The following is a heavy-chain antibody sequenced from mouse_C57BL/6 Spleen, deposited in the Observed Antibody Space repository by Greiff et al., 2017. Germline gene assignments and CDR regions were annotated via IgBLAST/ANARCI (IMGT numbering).Heavy chain of an antibody. CDR3: ASDDGSSSYYYAMDY. V-gene: IGHV1-82*01. CDR2: IYPGDGDT. CDR1: GYAFSSSW. J-gene: IGHJ4*01. Sequence: QVQLQQSGPELVKPGASVKISCKASGYAFSSSWMNWVKQRSGKGLEWIGRIYPGDGDTNYNGKFKDKATLTADKSSSTAYMQLSSLTSEDSAVYFGASDDGSSSYYYAMDYWGQGTSVTVSS. D-gene: IGHD1-1*01.